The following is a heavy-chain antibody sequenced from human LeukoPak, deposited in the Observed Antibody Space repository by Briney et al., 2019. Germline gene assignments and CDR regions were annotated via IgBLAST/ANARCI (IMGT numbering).Heavy chain of an antibody. CDR3: ATHRRSGSGGSENAFEI. J-gene: IGHJ3*02. Sequence: SETLSLTCTVSGGSISSSSYYWGWIRQPPGKGLEWIGSIYYSGNTYYNQSLKSRVTISVDTSKNQFSLKLNSVTAADTAVYYCATHRRSGSGGSENAFEIWGLGTMVTVSS. CDR2: IYYSGNT. CDR1: GGSISSSSYY. V-gene: IGHV4-39*01. D-gene: IGHD5-12*01.